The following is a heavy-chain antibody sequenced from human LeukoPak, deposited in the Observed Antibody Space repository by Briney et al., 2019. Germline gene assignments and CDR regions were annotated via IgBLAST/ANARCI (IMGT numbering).Heavy chain of an antibody. CDR3: AKDKWLDSPIY. V-gene: IGHV4-39*02. D-gene: IGHD6-19*01. CDR2: IYYSGST. J-gene: IGHJ4*02. CDR1: GGSFSSNNYF. Sequence: PSETLSLTCTVSGGSFSSNNYFWGWIRQPPGKGLEWIGSIYYSGSTPYNPSLKSRVTMSVDTSKSQFSLKLSSVTATDTAVYYCAKDKWLDSPIYWGQGTLVTVSS.